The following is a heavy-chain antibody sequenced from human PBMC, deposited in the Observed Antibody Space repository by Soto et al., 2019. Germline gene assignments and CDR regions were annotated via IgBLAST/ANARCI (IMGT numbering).Heavy chain of an antibody. CDR1: GFTFSSYG. D-gene: IGHD2-21*01. CDR2: ISYDGSNK. V-gene: IGHV3-30*03. J-gene: IGHJ4*02. CDR3: ARSFYSQPVCSDY. Sequence: QVQLVESGGGVVQPGRSLRLSCAASGFTFSSYGMHWVRQAPGKGLEWVAVISYDGSNKYYADSVKGRFTISRVNSKNTLYLQMNSLRAEDTAVYYCARSFYSQPVCSDYWGQGTLVTVSS.